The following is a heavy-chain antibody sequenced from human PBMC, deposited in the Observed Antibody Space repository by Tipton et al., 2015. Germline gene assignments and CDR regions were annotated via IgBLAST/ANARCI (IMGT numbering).Heavy chain of an antibody. CDR2: ISSSGSNI. CDR3: ARDHDPGYYDTSGDC. CDR1: RFTFGTYS. Sequence: SLRLSCAASRFTFGTYSMHWVRQAPGKGLEWVSYISSSGSNIHYADSVKGRFTISRDNAESSLYLQMNSLRDEDTAVYYCARDHDPGYYDTSGDCWGQGTLVTVSS. V-gene: IGHV3-48*02. J-gene: IGHJ4*02. D-gene: IGHD3-22*01.